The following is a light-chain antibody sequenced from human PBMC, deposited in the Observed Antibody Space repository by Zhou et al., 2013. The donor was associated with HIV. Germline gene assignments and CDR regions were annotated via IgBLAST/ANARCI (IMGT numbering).Light chain of an antibody. CDR2: QTS. V-gene: IGKV1-5*03. CDR3: QDYGDSSRT. Sequence: DIQMTQSPSTVSASVGDNVTITCRASRSVSPWLAWYQQKPGGAPKLLVYQTSTLESRVPSRFSGRGSGAEFHLSIVSLQPDDFATYYCQDYGDSSRTFGRGTRVEMK. CDR1: RSVSPW. J-gene: IGKJ4*02.